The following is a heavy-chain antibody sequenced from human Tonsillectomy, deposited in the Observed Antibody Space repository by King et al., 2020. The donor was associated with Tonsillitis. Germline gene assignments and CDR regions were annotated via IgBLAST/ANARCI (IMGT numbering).Heavy chain of an antibody. Sequence: VQLVESGAEVKKPGSSVKVSCKASGGTFSSYAISWVRQAPGQGLEWMGRIIPILGIPNYAQKFQGRVTITADKSTTTAYMDLSGLRAEDTAGYYCAARDFWDSYYYYMDVWGKGTTVTVSS. CDR3: AARDFWDSYYYYMDV. J-gene: IGHJ6*03. D-gene: IGHD3-3*01. CDR1: GGTFSSYA. CDR2: IIPILGIP. V-gene: IGHV1-69*09.